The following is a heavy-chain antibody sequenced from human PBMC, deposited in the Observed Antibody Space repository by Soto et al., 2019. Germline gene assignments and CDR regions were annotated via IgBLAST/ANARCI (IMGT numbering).Heavy chain of an antibody. CDR3: ARSPEATVTAFDY. D-gene: IGHD4-17*01. V-gene: IGHV4-31*03. CDR2: IYYSGST. J-gene: IGHJ4*02. Sequence: QVQLQESGPGLVKPSQTLSLTCTVSGGAISSGGYYWSWIRQHPGTGLEWIGYIYYSGSTYYNPSLKSRVTISVDTSKTQFSLKLSSVTAADTAVYYCARSPEATVTAFDYWGQGTLVTVSS. CDR1: GGAISSGGYY.